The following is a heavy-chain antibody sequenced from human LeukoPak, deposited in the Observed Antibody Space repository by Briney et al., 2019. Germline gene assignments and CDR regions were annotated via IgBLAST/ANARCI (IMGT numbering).Heavy chain of an antibody. CDR1: GGSITGHY. J-gene: IGHJ3*02. Sequence: PSETLSLTCAVSGGSITGHYWNWIRLTPGMRLEWIGYTSYSRTTIYNSYFKGRATMSIDTSKNQLYLNLTSVTATDTAVYYCAKLGHSDGWYLGAFDIWGQGTTVIVSS. CDR2: TSYSRTT. V-gene: IGHV4-59*08. D-gene: IGHD6-19*01. CDR3: AKLGHSDGWYLGAFDI.